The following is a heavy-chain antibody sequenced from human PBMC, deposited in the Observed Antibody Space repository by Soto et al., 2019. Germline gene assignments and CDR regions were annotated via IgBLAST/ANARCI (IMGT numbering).Heavy chain of an antibody. CDR3: ARYRSSSWYNGTFYFDS. CDR1: GGTFTTYD. CDR2: IIPLFDAT. J-gene: IGHJ4*02. V-gene: IGHV1-69*06. D-gene: IGHD6-19*01. Sequence: QVQLVQSGAEVRKPGSSVKVSCKASGGTFTTYDISWVRQAPGQGLEWMGGIIPLFDATKYAQKFQGRVTITADKSTGTAYMELSSLRSEHKAMYYCARYRSSSWYNGTFYFDSWGQGTLVTVSS.